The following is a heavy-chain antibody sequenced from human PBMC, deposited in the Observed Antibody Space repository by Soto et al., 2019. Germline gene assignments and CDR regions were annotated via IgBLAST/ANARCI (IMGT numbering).Heavy chain of an antibody. D-gene: IGHD3-16*01. CDR3: AKSIGDAYYYYGMDV. CDR1: GFTFSSYA. CDR2: ISGSDGST. Sequence: GGSLRLSCAASGFTFSSYAMSWVRQAPGKGLEWVSAISGSDGSTYYADSVKGRFTISRDNSKNTLYLQMNSLRAEDTAVYYCAKSIGDAYYYYGMDVWGQGTTVTVSS. V-gene: IGHV3-23*01. J-gene: IGHJ6*02.